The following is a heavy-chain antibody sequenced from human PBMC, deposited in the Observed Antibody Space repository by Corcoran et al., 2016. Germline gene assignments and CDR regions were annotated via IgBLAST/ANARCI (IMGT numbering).Heavy chain of an antibody. Sequence: QVQLVQSGAEVRKPGSSVKVSCTASGGTFSSYAISWVRQAPGQGLEWMGGIIPIFGTATYAQKFQGRVTITADESTSTAYMELSSPRSEDTAGYYSARECSRTSCDSYDYYGMDVWGQGTTVTVSS. D-gene: IGHD2-2*02. CDR2: IIPIFGTA. CDR1: GGTFSSYA. V-gene: IGHV1-69*01. CDR3: ARECSRTSCDSYDYYGMDV. J-gene: IGHJ6*02.